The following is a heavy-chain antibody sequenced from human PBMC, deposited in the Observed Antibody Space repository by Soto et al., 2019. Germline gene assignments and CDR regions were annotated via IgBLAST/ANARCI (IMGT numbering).Heavy chain of an antibody. CDR3: GTRPVTGKGYGMDV. D-gene: IGHD6-19*01. J-gene: IGHJ6*02. CDR2: IIPFFDTA. Sequence: QVQLVQSGAEVKKPGSSVKVSCKASGGTFSSYAISWVRQAPGQGLEWLGGIIPFFDTANYAQMFQGRVTITADESTSTAYMELSSLRSEDTAVYYCGTRPVTGKGYGMDVWGQGTTVTVSS. V-gene: IGHV1-69*01. CDR1: GGTFSSYA.